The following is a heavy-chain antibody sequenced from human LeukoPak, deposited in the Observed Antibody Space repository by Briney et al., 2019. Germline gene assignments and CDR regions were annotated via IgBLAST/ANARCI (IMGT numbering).Heavy chain of an antibody. CDR1: VFTFSTYW. V-gene: IGHV3-74*01. CDR2: INSDVSTT. Sequence: GGSLRLSCAASVFTFSTYWIHWVRQAPGKGLVWVSYINSDVSTTRYADSVKGRFAISRDNAKNTLYLLMNSLRAEDTAVHYCARVGRCSSTSCYAFGYWGQGTLVTVSS. CDR3: ARVGRCSSTSCYAFGY. J-gene: IGHJ4*02. D-gene: IGHD2-2*01.